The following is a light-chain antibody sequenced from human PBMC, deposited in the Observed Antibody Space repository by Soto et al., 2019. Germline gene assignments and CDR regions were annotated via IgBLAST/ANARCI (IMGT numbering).Light chain of an antibody. J-gene: IGKJ4*01. CDR1: QGIRND. CDR3: LQDYNYPLT. Sequence: AIQMTQSPSALAASVGDRVTSTCRASQGIRNDLGWYQQKPGKAPKLLIYAASSLQSGVPSRFSGSGSGTDFTLTISSLQPEDFATYYCLQDYNYPLTFGGGTTVDIK. V-gene: IGKV1-6*01. CDR2: AAS.